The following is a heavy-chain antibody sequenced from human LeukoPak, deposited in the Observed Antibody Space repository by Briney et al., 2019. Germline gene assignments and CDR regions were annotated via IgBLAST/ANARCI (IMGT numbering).Heavy chain of an antibody. V-gene: IGHV1-18*04. CDR3: ASGYSYGYNWFDP. J-gene: IGHJ5*02. D-gene: IGHD5-18*01. Sequence: GASVKASCKASGYTFTSYGISWVRQAPGQGLEWMGWISAYNGNTNYAQKLQGRVTMTTDTSTSTAYMELSRLRSDDTAVYYCASGYSYGYNWFDPWGQGTLVTVSS. CDR1: GYTFTSYG. CDR2: ISAYNGNT.